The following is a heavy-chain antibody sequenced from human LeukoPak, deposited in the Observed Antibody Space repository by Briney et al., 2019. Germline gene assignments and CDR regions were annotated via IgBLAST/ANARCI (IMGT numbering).Heavy chain of an antibody. CDR3: ARGYRGMDV. Sequence: GGSLRLSCAASGFTLSDHYMDWVRQAPGKGLEWVGRTTNKATSYITEYAASVKGRFTISRDESKNSLYLQVNGLKIEDTAVYYCARGYRGMDVWGQGTTVTVSS. CDR2: TTNKATSYIT. V-gene: IGHV3-72*01. CDR1: GFTLSDHY. D-gene: IGHD2-2*02. J-gene: IGHJ6*02.